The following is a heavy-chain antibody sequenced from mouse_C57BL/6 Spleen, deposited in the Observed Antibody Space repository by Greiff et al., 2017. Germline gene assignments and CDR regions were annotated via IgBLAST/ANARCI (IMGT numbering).Heavy chain of an antibody. V-gene: IGHV1-55*01. CDR1: GYTFTSYW. CDR3: AIYDGYYWYFDV. D-gene: IGHD2-3*01. J-gene: IGHJ1*03. CDR2: IYPGSGST. Sequence: QVQLQQSGAELVKPGASVKMSCKASGYTFTSYWITWVKQRPGQGLEWIGDIYPGSGSTNYNEKFKSKATLTVDTSSSTAYMQLSSLTSEDSAVYYCAIYDGYYWYFDVWGTGTTVTVSS.